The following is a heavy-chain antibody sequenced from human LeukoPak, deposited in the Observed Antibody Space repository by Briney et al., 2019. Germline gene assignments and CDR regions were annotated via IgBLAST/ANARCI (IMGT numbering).Heavy chain of an antibody. D-gene: IGHD2-2*01. J-gene: IGHJ4*02. CDR1: GFTFSSYA. V-gene: IGHV3-23*01. CDR3: AKDAICSSTSCYVDY. Sequence: GGSLRLSCAASGFTFSSYAMSWVRQAPGKGLEWVSAISGSGGSTYYADSVKGRFTISRDNSKNTLYLQMNGLRAEDTAVYYCAKDAICSSTSCYVDYWGQGTLVTVSS. CDR2: ISGSGGST.